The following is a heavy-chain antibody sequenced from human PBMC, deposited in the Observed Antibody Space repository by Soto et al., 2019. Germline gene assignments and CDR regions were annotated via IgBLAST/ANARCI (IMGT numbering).Heavy chain of an antibody. D-gene: IGHD1-26*01. Sequence: GGSLRLSCAASGFTFSSYAMSWVRQAPGKGLEWVSAISGSGGSTYYADSVKGRFTISRDNSKNTLYLQMNSLRAEDTAVYYCAKVGPGATKIPYYYYGMDVWGQGTTVTVSS. V-gene: IGHV3-23*01. CDR3: AKVGPGATKIPYYYYGMDV. CDR1: GFTFSSYA. J-gene: IGHJ6*02. CDR2: ISGSGGST.